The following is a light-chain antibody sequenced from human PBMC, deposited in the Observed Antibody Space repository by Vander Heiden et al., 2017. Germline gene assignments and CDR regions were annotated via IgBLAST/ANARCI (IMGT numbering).Light chain of an antibody. CDR2: AAS. CDR1: QSMSSY. Sequence: DIQMTQFPSSLSASVGDRITITCRASQSMSSYLNWYQQKPGKAPKLLIYAASSLQSGVPSRFRGSGSGTDFTLTVSSLQPEDFATYYCQQSYSTPRTFGQGTRLELK. J-gene: IGKJ5*01. CDR3: QQSYSTPRT. V-gene: IGKV1-39*01.